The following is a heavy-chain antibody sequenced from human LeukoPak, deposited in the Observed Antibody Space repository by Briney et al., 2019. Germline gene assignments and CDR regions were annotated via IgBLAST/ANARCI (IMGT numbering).Heavy chain of an antibody. D-gene: IGHD3-22*01. Sequence: SETLSLTCTVSGGSISSSSYYWGWIRQPPGKGLEWIGSIYYSGSTYYNPSLKSRVTISVDTSKNQFSLKLSSVTAADTAVYYCARDPIYDSSGYGAFDIWGQGTMVTVSS. CDR2: IYYSGST. CDR1: GGSISSSSYY. CDR3: ARDPIYDSSGYGAFDI. J-gene: IGHJ3*02. V-gene: IGHV4-39*07.